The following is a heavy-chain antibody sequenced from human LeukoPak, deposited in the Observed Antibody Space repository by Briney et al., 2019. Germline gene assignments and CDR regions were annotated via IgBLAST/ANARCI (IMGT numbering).Heavy chain of an antibody. D-gene: IGHD6-19*01. CDR3: ASPLSSSGWFQVLDY. Sequence: SVKVSCKASGGTFSSYAISWVRQAPGQGLEWMGGIIPIFGTANYAQKFQGRVTITADGSTSTAYMELSSLRSEDTAVYYCASPLSSSGWFQVLDYWGQGTLVTVSS. V-gene: IGHV1-69*13. CDR1: GGTFSSYA. J-gene: IGHJ4*02. CDR2: IIPIFGTA.